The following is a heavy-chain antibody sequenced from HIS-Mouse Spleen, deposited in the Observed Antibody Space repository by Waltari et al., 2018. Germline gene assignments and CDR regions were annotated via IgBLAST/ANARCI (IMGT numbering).Heavy chain of an antibody. Sequence: QLQLQESGPGLVKPSETLSLTCTVSGGSISSSSYYWGWIRQPPGKGLEWIGSIYYSGSTYYNPSLNVLVPSSVDTSKNQFTLKLSSVTAADTAVYYCAREIPYSSSWYDWYFDLWGRGTLVTVSS. CDR3: AREIPYSSSWYDWYFDL. V-gene: IGHV4-39*07. J-gene: IGHJ2*01. CDR1: GGSISSSSYY. CDR2: IYYSGST. D-gene: IGHD6-13*01.